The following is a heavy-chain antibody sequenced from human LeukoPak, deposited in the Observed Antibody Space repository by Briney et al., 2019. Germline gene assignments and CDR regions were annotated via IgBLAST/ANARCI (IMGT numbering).Heavy chain of an antibody. J-gene: IGHJ4*02. CDR2: IDSPGSTT. CDR1: RFYFSTYD. V-gene: IGHV3-48*03. Sequence: GGSLRLSCTASRFYFSTYDMNWVRQVPGKGLEWVSYIDSPGSTTYYAGSVQGRFTISRDNAKNSLYLQMKSLRVEDTAFYYCASAHGGSGYDRPFDYWGQGTLSPSPQ. D-gene: IGHD5-12*01. CDR3: ASAHGGSGYDRPFDY.